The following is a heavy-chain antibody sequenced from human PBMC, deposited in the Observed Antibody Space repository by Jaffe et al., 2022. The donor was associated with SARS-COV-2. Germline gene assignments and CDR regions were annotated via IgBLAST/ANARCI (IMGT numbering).Heavy chain of an antibody. CDR1: GFTFSSYS. V-gene: IGHV3-21*01. Sequence: EVQLVESGGGLVKPGGSLRLSCAASGFTFSSYSMNWVRQAPGKGLEWVSSISSSSSYIYYADSVKGRFTISRDNAKNSLYLQMNSLRAEDTAVYYCARDDYGDSHLFDYWGQGTLVTVSS. J-gene: IGHJ4*02. CDR3: ARDDYGDSHLFDY. D-gene: IGHD4-17*01. CDR2: ISSSSSYI.